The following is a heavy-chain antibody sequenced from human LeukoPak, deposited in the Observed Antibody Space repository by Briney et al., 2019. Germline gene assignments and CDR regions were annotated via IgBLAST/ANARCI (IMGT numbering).Heavy chain of an antibody. V-gene: IGHV3-7*03. CDR2: INHNGNVN. Sequence: GGSLRLSCGVSGFTFSHYWMSWVRQAPGKGLEWVASINHNGNVNYYVDSVKGRFTISRDNAKNSLYLQMSNLRAEDTAAYFCARGGGLDVWGQGATVTVSS. CDR1: GFTFSHYW. D-gene: IGHD3-16*01. J-gene: IGHJ6*02. CDR3: ARGGGLDV.